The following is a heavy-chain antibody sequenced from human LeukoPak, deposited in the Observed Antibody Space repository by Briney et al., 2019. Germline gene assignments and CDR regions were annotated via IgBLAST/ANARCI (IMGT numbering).Heavy chain of an antibody. V-gene: IGHV3-7*01. J-gene: IGHJ4*02. CDR3: ARDGGGFAY. CDR1: GFAFSSYW. D-gene: IGHD3-10*01. CDR2: INQHETEK. Sequence: GGSLRLSCVASGFAFSSYWMSWVRQAPGEGLEWVANINQHETEKSYVDSVKGRFTISRDNAKNTLFLQMNRLTSEDTGVYYCARDGGGFAYWGQGTLVTVS.